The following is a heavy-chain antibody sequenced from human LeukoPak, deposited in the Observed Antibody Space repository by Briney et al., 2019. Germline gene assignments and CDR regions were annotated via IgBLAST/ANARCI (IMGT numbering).Heavy chain of an antibody. CDR2: IYHNGAT. Sequence: SETLSLTCAVSGGFIVTNDYSWNWIRQPPGKGLEWIGYIYHNGATYYNPSLKSRVTMSLDGSKNQFSLRLNSVTAADTAVYYCARGRGWNWFDPWGQGTLVTVSS. CDR3: ARGRGWNWFDP. D-gene: IGHD3-10*01. J-gene: IGHJ5*02. CDR1: GGFIVTNDYS. V-gene: IGHV4-30-2*01.